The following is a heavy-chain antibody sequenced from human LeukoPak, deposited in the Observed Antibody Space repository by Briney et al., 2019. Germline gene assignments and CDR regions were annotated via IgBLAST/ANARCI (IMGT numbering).Heavy chain of an antibody. Sequence: GGSLRLSCAASGFTFHDHGMSWVRQVPGKGLEWVSALNRNGDNTGYADSVKGRFTISRDNAKKSLYLQMNSLTAEDTAYYYCAREEGPYFDCWGQGTLVTVSS. CDR2: LNRNGDNT. CDR3: AREEGPYFDC. J-gene: IGHJ4*02. V-gene: IGHV3-20*04. CDR1: GFTFHDHG.